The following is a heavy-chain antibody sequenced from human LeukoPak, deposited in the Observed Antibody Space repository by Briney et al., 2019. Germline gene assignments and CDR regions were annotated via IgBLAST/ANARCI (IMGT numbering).Heavy chain of an antibody. J-gene: IGHJ6*03. D-gene: IGHD6-25*01. Sequence: PGGSLRLSCATSGFTFSAHHMNWVRQAPGKGLEWVSGITASGATTYYADSVKGQFTISRDSSQSTLYLQMNSLRAEDTAVYYCARAEAAGDNRGGYYYFYMDVWGKGTTVTVSS. CDR1: GFTFSAHH. V-gene: IGHV3-23*01. CDR3: ARAEAAGDNRGGYYYFYMDV. CDR2: ITASGATT.